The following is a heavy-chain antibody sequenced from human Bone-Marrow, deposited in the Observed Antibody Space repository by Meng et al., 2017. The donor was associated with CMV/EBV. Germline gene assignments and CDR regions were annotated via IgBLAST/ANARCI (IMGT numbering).Heavy chain of an antibody. V-gene: IGHV1-2*02. CDR1: GYTFTGYY. Sequence: ASVKVSCKASGYTFTGYYMHWVRQAPGQGLEWMGWINPNSGGTNYAQKFQGRVTMTRDTSTSTAYMELSSLRSEDTAVYDCARDDSGGMDVWGQGTTVTVSS. CDR3: ARDDSGGMDV. CDR2: INPNSGGT. J-gene: IGHJ6*02. D-gene: IGHD3-10*01.